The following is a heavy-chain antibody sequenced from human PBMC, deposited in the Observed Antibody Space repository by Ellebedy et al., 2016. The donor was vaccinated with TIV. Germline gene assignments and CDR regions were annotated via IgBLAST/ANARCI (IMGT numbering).Heavy chain of an antibody. CDR1: GYTFTDFY. D-gene: IGHD3-22*01. CDR3: ATADKYYDSGGNKI. V-gene: IGHV1-46*01. CDR2: INPLGGDT. J-gene: IGHJ4*02. Sequence: AASVKVSCKASGYTFTDFYIHWVRQAPGQGLEWVGIINPLGGDTSYARKFQGRVTMTSDASTSTIYMDLNSLRSEDTAIYYSATADKYYDSGGNKIWGQGTLVTVSS.